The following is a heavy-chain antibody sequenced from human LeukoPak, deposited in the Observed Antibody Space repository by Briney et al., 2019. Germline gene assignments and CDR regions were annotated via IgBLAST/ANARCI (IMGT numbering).Heavy chain of an antibody. CDR3: ARGGINSGYHWIFYSYYYGMDV. J-gene: IGHJ6*02. CDR1: GYTFTSYD. Sequence: ASVKVSCKASGYTFTSYDIDWVRQATGQGLEWMGWMNPNSGNTGYAQKFQGRVTMTRNTSISTAYMELTSLRSEDTAVYYCARGGINSGYHWIFYSYYYGMDVWGQGTTVTVSS. D-gene: IGHD5-12*01. CDR2: MNPNSGNT. V-gene: IGHV1-8*01.